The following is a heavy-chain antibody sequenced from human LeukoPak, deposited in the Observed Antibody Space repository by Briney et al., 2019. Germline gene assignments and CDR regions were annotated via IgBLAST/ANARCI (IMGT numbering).Heavy chain of an antibody. CDR2: IWYDGSNI. J-gene: IGHJ4*02. D-gene: IGHD3-22*01. CDR1: GISFSSHG. Sequence: GTSLRLSCAASGISFSSHGMHWVRQAPGKGLEWVAVIWYDGSNIYYADSVKGRFTISRDNSKNTLYLQMNSLRAEDTALYYCARARNDYDSSGVSFLDYWGQGTLVTVSS. V-gene: IGHV3-33*01. CDR3: ARARNDYDSSGVSFLDY.